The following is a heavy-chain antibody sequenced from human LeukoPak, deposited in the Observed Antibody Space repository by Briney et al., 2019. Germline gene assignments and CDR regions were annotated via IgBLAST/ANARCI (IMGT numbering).Heavy chain of an antibody. CDR2: IIPIFGTA. D-gene: IGHD1-7*01. V-gene: IGHV1-69*06. CDR1: GGTFSSYA. CDR3: ARGVDNWNYRGWFDP. J-gene: IGHJ5*02. Sequence: ASVKVSCKASGGTFSSYAISWVRQAPGQGLEWMGGIIPIFGTANYAQKFQGRVTITADKSTSTAYMELSSLRSEDTAVYYCARGVDNWNYRGWFDPWGQGTLVTVSS.